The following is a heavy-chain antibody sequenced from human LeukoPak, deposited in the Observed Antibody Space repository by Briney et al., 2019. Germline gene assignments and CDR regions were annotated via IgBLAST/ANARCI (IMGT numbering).Heavy chain of an antibody. CDR3: ARGTMVRGVISPPDY. V-gene: IGHV4-59*01. Sequence: SETLSLTCTVSGGSISSYYWSWIRQPPGNGLEWIGYIYYSGSTNYNPSLKSRVTISVDTSKNQFSLKLSSVTAADTAVYYCARGTMVRGVISPPDYWGQGTLVTVSS. CDR1: GGSISSYY. J-gene: IGHJ4*02. CDR2: IYYSGST. D-gene: IGHD3-10*01.